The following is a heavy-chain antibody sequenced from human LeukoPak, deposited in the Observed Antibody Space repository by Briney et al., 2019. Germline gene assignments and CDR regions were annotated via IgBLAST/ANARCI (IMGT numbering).Heavy chain of an antibody. CDR2: IYYSGST. V-gene: IGHV4-39*01. Sequence: PSETLSLTCTVSGGSISSSSYYWGWIRQPPGKGLEWIGSIYYSGSTYYNPSLKSRVTISVDTSKNQFSLKLSSVTAADTAVYYCARQRYGQQLWFDPWGQGTLVTVSS. CDR3: ARQRYGQQLWFDP. D-gene: IGHD6-13*01. CDR1: GGSISSSSYY. J-gene: IGHJ5*02.